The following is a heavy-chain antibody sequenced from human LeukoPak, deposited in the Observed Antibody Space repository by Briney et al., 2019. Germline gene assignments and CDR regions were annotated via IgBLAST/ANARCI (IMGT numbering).Heavy chain of an antibody. J-gene: IGHJ4*02. D-gene: IGHD2-8*02. V-gene: IGHV3-7*01. CDR3: ATMDGTGYVGY. Sequence: GGSLRLSCAASGITLSNYWMTWVRQAPGKGLEWVANIKQDGRLTHYVDSVKGRFTISRDNAKNSLFFLMDILAVEDTAVYYCATMDGTGYVGYWGQGTLVTVSS. CDR2: IKQDGRLT. CDR1: GITLSNYW.